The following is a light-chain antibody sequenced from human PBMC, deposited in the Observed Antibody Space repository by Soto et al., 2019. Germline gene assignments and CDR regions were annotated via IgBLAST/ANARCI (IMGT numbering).Light chain of an antibody. CDR2: GAS. CDR3: QQFGDSPPAFT. V-gene: IGKV3-20*01. Sequence: ESMLTQSPGTLSLSPGERATLSCRASRSVSSRYISWYQQKPGQAQRLLIYGASIRATGIPDRFSGSGSGTDFTLTISRLEAEDFAVYYCQQFGDSPPAFTFGQGTKLEI. CDR1: RSVSSRY. J-gene: IGKJ2*01.